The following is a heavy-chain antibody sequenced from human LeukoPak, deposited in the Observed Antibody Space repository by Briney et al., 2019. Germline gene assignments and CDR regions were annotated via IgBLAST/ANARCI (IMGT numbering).Heavy chain of an antibody. J-gene: IGHJ4*02. D-gene: IGHD6-19*01. CDR2: ISSSGSTM. Sequence: GGSLRLSCAASGFTFSSYEMNWVRQAPGKGLEWVSYISSSGSTMYYADSVKGRFTISRDNAKNSLYLQMNSLRAEDTAVYYCARGFSGWALGYWGQGTLVTVSS. CDR3: ARGFSGWALGY. CDR1: GFTFSSYE. V-gene: IGHV3-48*03.